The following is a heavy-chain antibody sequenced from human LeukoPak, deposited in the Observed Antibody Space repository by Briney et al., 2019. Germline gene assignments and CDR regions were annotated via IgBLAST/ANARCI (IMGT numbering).Heavy chain of an antibody. Sequence: GGSLRLSCAASGFTFSKAWMSWVRQAPGKGLEWVGHIKATPDGGTTEYGAPMKGRFTISRDDSKNTLYLQMNSLKSEDTAVYFCTTLPGYSYGYLQDYWGQGTLVTVSS. D-gene: IGHD5-18*01. CDR3: TTLPGYSYGYLQDY. V-gene: IGHV3-15*01. J-gene: IGHJ4*02. CDR2: IKATPDGGTT. CDR1: GFTFSKAW.